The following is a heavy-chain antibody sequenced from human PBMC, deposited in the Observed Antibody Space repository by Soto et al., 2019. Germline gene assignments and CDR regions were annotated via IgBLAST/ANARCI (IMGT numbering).Heavy chain of an antibody. J-gene: IGHJ4*02. Sequence: EVQLVESGGGLVQPGGSLRLSCAASGFTFSPYWMHWVRQTPGKGLMWVSRIDDTGTITTYADSVKGRFTISRDNAKNTLYLQMDSLRAEDTAIYYCARDQTVTGPTTFDYFGQGTLVTVSS. CDR2: IDDTGTIT. D-gene: IGHD6-19*01. CDR3: ARDQTVTGPTTFDY. V-gene: IGHV3-74*01. CDR1: GFTFSPYW.